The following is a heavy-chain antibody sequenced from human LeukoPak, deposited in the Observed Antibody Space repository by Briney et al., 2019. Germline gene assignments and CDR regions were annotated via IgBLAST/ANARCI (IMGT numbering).Heavy chain of an antibody. J-gene: IGHJ4*02. Sequence: SETLSLTCTVSGGSVSSYYWSWIRQPPGKGLEWIGYIYYSRSTNYNPSLKSRVTISVDTSKNQFSLKLSSVTAADTAVYYCARGASSSWYHYFDYWGQGTLVTVSS. V-gene: IGHV4-59*02. CDR3: ARGASSSWYHYFDY. CDR2: IYYSRST. CDR1: GGSVSSYY. D-gene: IGHD6-13*01.